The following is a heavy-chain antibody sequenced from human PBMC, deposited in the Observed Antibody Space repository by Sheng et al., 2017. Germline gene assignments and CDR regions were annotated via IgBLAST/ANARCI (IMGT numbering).Heavy chain of an antibody. V-gene: IGHV3-23*01. CDR3: AGGRSGQRRWGDAFDI. D-gene: IGHD3-16*01. CDR2: ISGSGSST. Sequence: EVQLLESGGGLVQPGGSLRLSCAASGFTFSSYAMSWVRQAPGKGLEWVSAISGSGSSTYHADSVKGRFTISRDNSKNTLSLQMNSLRAEDTAVYYCAGGRSGQRRWGDAFDIWGQGTMVTVSS. J-gene: IGHJ3*02. CDR1: GFTFSSYA.